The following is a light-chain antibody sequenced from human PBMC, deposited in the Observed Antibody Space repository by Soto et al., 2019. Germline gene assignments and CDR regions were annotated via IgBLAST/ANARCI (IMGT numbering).Light chain of an antibody. J-gene: IGKJ4*01. CDR2: GAS. V-gene: IGKV1D-12*01. CDR3: QEANSFPLT. CDR1: QDIRSW. Sequence: DIQMTQSPSSVSASVGDRVTITCRASQDIRSWLAWYQQKPGKGPKLLIYGASSLQSGVPSRFSGSGSGTDFTLTISSLQPEDFATYDCQEANSFPLTFGGGTKVESK.